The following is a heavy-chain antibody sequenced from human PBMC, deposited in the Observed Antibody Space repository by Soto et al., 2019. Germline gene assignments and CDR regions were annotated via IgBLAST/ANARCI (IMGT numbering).Heavy chain of an antibody. Sequence: KPSETLSLTCAVYGGSFSGYYWSWIRQPPGMGLEWIGEINHSGSTNYNPSLKSRVTISVDTSKNQFSLKLSSMTAADTAVYYCARGTHYDFWSGYEDYYYGMDVWGQGTTVNV. D-gene: IGHD3-3*01. CDR1: GGSFSGYY. CDR3: ARGTHYDFWSGYEDYYYGMDV. V-gene: IGHV4-34*01. CDR2: INHSGST. J-gene: IGHJ6*02.